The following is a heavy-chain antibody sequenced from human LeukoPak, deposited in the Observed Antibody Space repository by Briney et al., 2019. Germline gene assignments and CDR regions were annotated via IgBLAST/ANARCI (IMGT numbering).Heavy chain of an antibody. D-gene: IGHD3-22*01. CDR3: AKVIIRYYYDSSGYWDAFGI. CDR2: ITASGTGT. J-gene: IGHJ3*02. V-gene: IGHV3-23*01. CDR1: KFTFSSYA. Sequence: GGSLRLSCAASKFTFSSYAMTWVRQAPGQGLQWVSTITASGTGTFYADSVKGRFTISRDNSKNTLYLQMNSLRAEDTAVYYCAKVIIRYYYDSSGYWDAFGIWGQGTMVTVSS.